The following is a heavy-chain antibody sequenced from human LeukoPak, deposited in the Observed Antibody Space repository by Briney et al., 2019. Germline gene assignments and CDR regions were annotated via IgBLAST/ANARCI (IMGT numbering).Heavy chain of an antibody. V-gene: IGHV1-46*01. J-gene: IGHJ5*02. CDR1: GYTFTTYD. CDR3: ARDRGFDSGYDYWFDP. CDR2: INPSGGST. D-gene: IGHD5-12*01. Sequence: ASVKVSCKASGYTFTTYDINWVRQAIGQGLEWMGIINPSGGSTSYAQKFQGRVTMTRDTSTSTVYMELSSLRSEDTAVYYCARDRGFDSGYDYWFDPWGQGTLVTVSS.